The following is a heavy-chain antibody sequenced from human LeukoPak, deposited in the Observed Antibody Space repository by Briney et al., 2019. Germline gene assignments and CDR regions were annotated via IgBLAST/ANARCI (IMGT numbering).Heavy chain of an antibody. D-gene: IGHD2-15*01. Sequence: GGSLRLSCSASGFTFSSYVMYWVRQAPGKGLDYVSAISGSGARTDYTDSVKGRFTISRDNSKNTLYLQMHSLRAEDTAVYYCAKKVVVQDATRGGLDHWGQGTLDTVSS. CDR3: AKKVVVQDATRGGLDH. CDR2: ISGSGART. J-gene: IGHJ4*02. V-gene: IGHV3-23*01. CDR1: GFTFSSYV.